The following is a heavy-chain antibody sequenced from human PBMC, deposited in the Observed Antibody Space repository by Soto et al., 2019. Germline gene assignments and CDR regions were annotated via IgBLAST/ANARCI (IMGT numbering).Heavy chain of an antibody. Sequence: KPSETLSLTCTVSGGSISSSSYYWGWIRQPPGKGLEWIGSIYYSGSTYYNPSLKSRVTISVDTSKNQFSLKLSSVTAADTAVYYCARLGDFWSGLLNWFDPWGQGTLVTVSS. J-gene: IGHJ5*02. D-gene: IGHD3-3*01. CDR3: ARLGDFWSGLLNWFDP. V-gene: IGHV4-39*01. CDR1: GGSISSSSYY. CDR2: IYYSGST.